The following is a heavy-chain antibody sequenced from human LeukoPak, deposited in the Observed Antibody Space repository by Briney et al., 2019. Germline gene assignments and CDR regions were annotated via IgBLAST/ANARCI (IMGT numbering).Heavy chain of an antibody. CDR3: AREAVAGPYFDY. J-gene: IGHJ4*02. D-gene: IGHD6-19*01. CDR2: ISTYNGNT. CDR1: GYTFTSYG. Sequence: ASVNVSCKASGYTFTSYGITWVRQAPGQGLEWMGWISTYNGNTNYAQKLQGRVTMTTDTSTSTAYMELRSLRSDDTAVYYCAREAVAGPYFDYWGQGTLVTVSS. V-gene: IGHV1-18*04.